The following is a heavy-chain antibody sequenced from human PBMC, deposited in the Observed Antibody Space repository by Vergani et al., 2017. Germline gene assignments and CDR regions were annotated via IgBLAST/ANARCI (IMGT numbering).Heavy chain of an antibody. D-gene: IGHD2-15*01. J-gene: IGHJ2*01. CDR2: VFRYGNV. CDR1: GFTFSTYA. CDR3: ARDFGGEWYFDL. V-gene: IGHV4-59*01. Sequence: EAGGGLVQPGGSLRLSCTASGFTFSTYAMTWVRQAPGKGLEWIGYVFRYGNVNYNPSFNFRAAIDTSNNQLSLRLSSVTAADTAVYYCARDFGGEWYFDLWGRGTFVTVSS.